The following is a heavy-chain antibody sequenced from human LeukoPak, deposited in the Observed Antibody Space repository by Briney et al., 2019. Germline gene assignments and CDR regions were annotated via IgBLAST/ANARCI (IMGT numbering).Heavy chain of an antibody. J-gene: IGHJ3*02. CDR1: GGSISSYF. D-gene: IGHD2-21*01. V-gene: IGHV4-59*01. CDR2: IHYTGST. Sequence: MSSETLSLTCTVSGGSISSYFWSWIRQPPGKGLEWIAYIHYTGSTNYNPSLESRVTISLDTSKNQFSLNLNSVTAADTAVYYCAREGYSDVFDIWGQGTMVTVSA. CDR3: AREGYSDVFDI.